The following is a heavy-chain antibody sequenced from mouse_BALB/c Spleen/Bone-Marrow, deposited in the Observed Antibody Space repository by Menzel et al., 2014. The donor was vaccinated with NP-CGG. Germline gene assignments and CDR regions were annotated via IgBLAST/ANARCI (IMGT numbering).Heavy chain of an antibody. CDR1: GFAFSSYD. Sequence: EVQGVESGGGLVKPGGSLKFSCAASGFAFSSYDMSWVRQTPEKKLEWVATISSGGSYTYYPDSVKGQFTISRDNARNTLYLQMSSLRSEDTALYYCARPLTGAYFDYWGQGTTLTVSS. D-gene: IGHD4-1*01. V-gene: IGHV5-9*02. J-gene: IGHJ2*01. CDR2: ISSGGSYT. CDR3: ARPLTGAYFDY.